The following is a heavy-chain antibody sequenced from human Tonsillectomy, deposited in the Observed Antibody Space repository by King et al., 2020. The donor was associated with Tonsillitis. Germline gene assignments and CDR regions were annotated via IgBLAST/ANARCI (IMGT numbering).Heavy chain of an antibody. V-gene: IGHV4-30-4*07. J-gene: IGHJ6*02. CDR1: GGSISSGDYS. CDR2: IYYSGST. Sequence: VQLQESGPGLVKPSQTLSLTCAVSGGSISSGDYSWSWIRQPPGKGLEWIGYIYYSGSTYYNPSLKSRVTISVDTSKNQLSLKLSSVTAADTAVYYCARYLPSYYYGLDVWGQGTTVTVSS. CDR3: ARYLPSYYYGLDV.